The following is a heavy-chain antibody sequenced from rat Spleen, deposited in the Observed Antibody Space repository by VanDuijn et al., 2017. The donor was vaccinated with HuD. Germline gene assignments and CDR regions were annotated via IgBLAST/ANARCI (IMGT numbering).Heavy chain of an antibody. D-gene: IGHD1-11*01. CDR1: GFTFSNYY. CDR2: ISTGGGNT. V-gene: IGHV5-25*01. J-gene: IGHJ3*01. Sequence: EVQLVESGGGLVQPGRSLKLSCAASGFTFSNYYLPCVRQAPTKGLEWVASISTGGGNTYYRDSVKGRFTISRDNAKSTLYLQMDSLRSEDTATYYCARLWLRRVHNWFAYWGQGTLVTVSS. CDR3: ARLWLRRVHNWFAY.